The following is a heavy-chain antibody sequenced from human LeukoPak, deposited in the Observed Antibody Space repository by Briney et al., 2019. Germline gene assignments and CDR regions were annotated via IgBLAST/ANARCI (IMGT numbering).Heavy chain of an antibody. Sequence: GGTLRLSCAASGFTFSSYGMSWVRQAPGKGLEWVSVISGSGGSTNYADSVKGRFTISRDNSKNTLYLQMNSLRAEDTAVYYCARYYYYYMDVWGKGTTVTISS. CDR3: ARYYYYYMDV. J-gene: IGHJ6*03. CDR2: ISGSGGST. CDR1: GFTFSSYG. V-gene: IGHV3-23*01.